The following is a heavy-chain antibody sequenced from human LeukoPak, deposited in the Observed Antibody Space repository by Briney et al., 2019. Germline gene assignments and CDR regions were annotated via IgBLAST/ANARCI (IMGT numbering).Heavy chain of an antibody. CDR1: GFTFSSYW. V-gene: IGHV3-74*01. J-gene: IGHJ4*02. D-gene: IGHD4-17*01. Sequence: GGSRRLSCAASGFTFSSYWMHWVRQAPGKGQVWVSRINTDGSSTSYADSVKGRFTISRDNAKNTLYLQMNSLRAEDTAVYYCARVSDYGVHYWGQGTLVTVSS. CDR3: ARVSDYGVHY. CDR2: INTDGSST.